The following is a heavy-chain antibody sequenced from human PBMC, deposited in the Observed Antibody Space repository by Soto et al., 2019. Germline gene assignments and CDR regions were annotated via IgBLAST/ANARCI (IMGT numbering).Heavy chain of an antibody. J-gene: IGHJ4*02. CDR2: ISGDSGDT. D-gene: IGHD3-22*01. V-gene: IGHV1-18*01. CDR1: GYTFTSFS. CDR3: ARRNYYGSSVDY. Sequence: VHLEQSGVEVKKPGASVKVSCEASGYTFTSFSIAWVRQAPGQGLEWMGWISGDSGDTNYAQDFQGRVTMTTDTSTSTAYMALRSLRSDDTAVYSCARRNYYGSSVDYWGQGTLGTVAS.